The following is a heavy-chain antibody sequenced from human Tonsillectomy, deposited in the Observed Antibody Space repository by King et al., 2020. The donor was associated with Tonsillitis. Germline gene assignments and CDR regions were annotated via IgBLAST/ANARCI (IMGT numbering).Heavy chain of an antibody. CDR3: AHRRSGGILDY. D-gene: IGHD1-14*01. Sequence: LTLKESGPTLVKPTQTLTLTCTFSVFSLSTSGVGVGWILQPPGKALEWLALIFWNDDKPYSPSLKMMLTITKDTSKNQVVLTMTNMDPVDTATYYCAHRRSGGILDYWGQGTLVTVSS. CDR1: VFSLSTSGVG. CDR2: IFWNDDK. J-gene: IGHJ4*02. V-gene: IGHV2-5*01.